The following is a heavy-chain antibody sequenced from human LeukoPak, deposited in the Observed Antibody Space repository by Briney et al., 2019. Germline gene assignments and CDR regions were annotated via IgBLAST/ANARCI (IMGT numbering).Heavy chain of an antibody. D-gene: IGHD3-10*01. CDR3: ARVYGSGTYYPYRMDV. J-gene: IGHJ6*02. Sequence: PGGSLRLSCAASGFTFSLYAMSWVRQAPGKGLEWVAFIRYDGSNKYYADSVKGRFTISRDNAKNSLYLQMNRLRDEDTAVYYCARVYGSGTYYPYRMDVWGQGTTVTVSS. V-gene: IGHV3-30*02. CDR1: GFTFSLYA. CDR2: IRYDGSNK.